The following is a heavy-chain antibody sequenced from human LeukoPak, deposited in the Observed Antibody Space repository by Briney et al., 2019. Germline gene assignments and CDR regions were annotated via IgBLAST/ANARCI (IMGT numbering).Heavy chain of an antibody. V-gene: IGHV3-48*02. J-gene: IGHJ4*02. Sequence: PGGSLRLSCAASGFTFSYYSMNWVRQAPGKGLEWVSYISRSSSAIYYADSVKSRFTISRDNAKNLLFLQMNSLRDEDTAVYYCARDPYSYDTSGPKPFDYWGQGTLVTVSS. CDR3: ARDPYSYDTSGPKPFDY. CDR2: ISRSSSAI. D-gene: IGHD3-3*01. CDR1: GFTFSYYS.